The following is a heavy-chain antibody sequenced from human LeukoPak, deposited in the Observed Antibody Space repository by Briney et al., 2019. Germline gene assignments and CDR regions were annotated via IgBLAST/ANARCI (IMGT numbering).Heavy chain of an antibody. CDR2: ISGSGGNT. D-gene: IGHD5-18*01. CDR3: AKDSTWIQLWFPN. V-gene: IGHV3-23*01. Sequence: GGSLRLSCAASGFTFNIYAMTWVRQAPGKGLEWVSAISGSGGNTYYADSVKGRFTISRDNSKNTLFLQMDSLRDEDTAVYYCAKDSTWIQLWFPNWGQGTLVTVSS. J-gene: IGHJ4*02. CDR1: GFTFNIYA.